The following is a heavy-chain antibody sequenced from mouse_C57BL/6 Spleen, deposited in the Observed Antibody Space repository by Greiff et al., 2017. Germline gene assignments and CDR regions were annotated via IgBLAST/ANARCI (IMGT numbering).Heavy chain of an antibody. J-gene: IGHJ2*01. V-gene: IGHV5-6*02. Sequence: EVKLVESGGDLVKPGGSLKLSCAASGFTFSSYGMSWVRQTPDKRLEWVATISSGGSYTYYPDSVKGRFTISRDNAKNTLYLQMSSLKSEDTAMYYCARQTGTGYFDYWGQGTTLTVSS. CDR1: GFTFSSYG. D-gene: IGHD4-1*01. CDR2: ISSGGSYT. CDR3: ARQTGTGYFDY.